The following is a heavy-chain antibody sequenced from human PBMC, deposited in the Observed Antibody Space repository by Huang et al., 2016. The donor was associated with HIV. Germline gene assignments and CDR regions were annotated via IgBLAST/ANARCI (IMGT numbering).Heavy chain of an antibody. CDR1: GGSFSGHF. CDR3: ARDMYYYDSSGYSKFDY. CDR2: INDSGRT. Sequence: QVQLQQWGAGLLKPSETLSLTCAVYGGSFSGHFWSWIRQSPGKGLEWIGEINDSGRTKYDPALRSLVSISVVTSKKQFSLKLTSVTAADTAVYYCARDMYYYDSSGYSKFDYWGQGTLVIVSS. V-gene: IGHV4-34*02. J-gene: IGHJ4*02. D-gene: IGHD3-22*01.